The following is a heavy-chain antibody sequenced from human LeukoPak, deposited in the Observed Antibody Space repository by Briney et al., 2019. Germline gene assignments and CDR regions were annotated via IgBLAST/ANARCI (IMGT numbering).Heavy chain of an antibody. J-gene: IGHJ4*02. CDR2: IKNDGSES. D-gene: IGHD6-19*01. CDR1: GFNFRDHW. CDR3: AKNNGWFHLAQ. Sequence: GGSLRLSCAVSGFNFRDHWMDWVRQAPGKGLEWVGHIKNDGSESYYVDSLKSRFSISRDNTNNALYLQMNSLRVEDTAVYYCAKNNGWFHLAQWGQGTLVTVSS. V-gene: IGHV3-7*03.